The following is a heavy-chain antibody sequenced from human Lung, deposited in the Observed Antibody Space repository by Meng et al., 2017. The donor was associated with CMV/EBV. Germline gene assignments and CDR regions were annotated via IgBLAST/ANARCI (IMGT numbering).Heavy chain of an antibody. J-gene: IGHJ5*02. CDR2: IYYSGST. CDR3: ARTNYGDYNWFDP. D-gene: IGHD4-17*01. V-gene: IGHV4-31*03. CDR1: GGSISSGGFY. Sequence: VRMPEEGPGLVKPSPPLSLTCTVSGGSISSGGFYWSWIRQHPGKGLEWIGYIYYSGSTYYNPSLRSRVAISIDTSKNQFSLKPTSVTAADTAVYFCARTNYGDYNWFDPWGQGTLVTVSS.